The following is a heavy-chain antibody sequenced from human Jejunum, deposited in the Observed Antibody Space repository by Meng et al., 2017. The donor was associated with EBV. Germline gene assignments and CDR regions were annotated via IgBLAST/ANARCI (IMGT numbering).Heavy chain of an antibody. D-gene: IGHD4-17*01. V-gene: IGHV1-2*04. CDR2: ISPNSGAT. CDR1: GYTFTDYY. CDR3: TRAARVFGDYAWFGP. J-gene: IGHJ5*02. Sequence: QVQLVQSGAEVKKPXXXXXXXRKASGYTFTDYYILWVRQVPGQRPEWMGWISPNSGATNYAQIFQGSVTFTTDTSITTAYMEMSSLRFEDTAVYFCTRAARVFGDYAWFGPWGQGTLVTVSS.